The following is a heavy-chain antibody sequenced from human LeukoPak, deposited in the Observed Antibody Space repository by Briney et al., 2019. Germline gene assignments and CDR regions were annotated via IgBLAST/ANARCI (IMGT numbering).Heavy chain of an antibody. V-gene: IGHV1-8*02. CDR2: MNPNSGNT. Sequence: GASVKVSCKASGYTFTSYGISWVRQAPGQGLEWMGWMNPNSGNTGYAQKFQGRVTMTRNTSISTAYMELSSLRSEDTAVYYCARATGKDILTGRKLDYWGQGTLVSVSS. CDR1: GYTFTSYG. CDR3: ARATGKDILTGRKLDY. D-gene: IGHD3-9*01. J-gene: IGHJ4*02.